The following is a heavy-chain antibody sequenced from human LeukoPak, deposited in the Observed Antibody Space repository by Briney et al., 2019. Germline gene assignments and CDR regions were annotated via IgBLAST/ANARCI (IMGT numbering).Heavy chain of an antibody. V-gene: IGHV3-23*01. Sequence: GASLRHSCAASGFTFSSDAMSWVRQAPGKGLNWVSTISGSGSATYYADSAKGRFTISRDNSKNTLYLQMNSLRAEDTAVYYCAKCRPDDITVAATGYFDSWGQGTLVTVSS. D-gene: IGHD6-19*01. CDR3: AKCRPDDITVAATGYFDS. J-gene: IGHJ4*02. CDR1: GFTFSSDA. CDR2: ISGSGSAT.